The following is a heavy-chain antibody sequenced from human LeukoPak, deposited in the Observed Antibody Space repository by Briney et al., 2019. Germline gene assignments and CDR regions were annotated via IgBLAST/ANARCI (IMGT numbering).Heavy chain of an antibody. V-gene: IGHV3-48*02. CDR2: ISSGSSSI. D-gene: IGHD4-23*01. Sequence: GGSLRLSCAASGFTFSTYSMNWVRQAPGKGLEWVSYISSGSSSISYADSVKGRFTISRDNAKNSLYLQMNSLRDEDTAVYYCARVRWASYYFEYWGQGTLVTVSS. CDR3: ARVRWASYYFEY. CDR1: GFTFSTYS. J-gene: IGHJ4*02.